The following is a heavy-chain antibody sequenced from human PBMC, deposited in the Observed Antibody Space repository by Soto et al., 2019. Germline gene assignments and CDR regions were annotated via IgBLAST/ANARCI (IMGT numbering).Heavy chain of an antibody. V-gene: IGHV3-53*01. D-gene: IGHD3-10*01. Sequence: EVRLVESGGGLIQPGGSLRLSCAASGFTVGNNYMSWVRQAPGKRLEWVSLIYSTGTTRYADSVKGRFTVSRDNAKNTLYLQMNSLRAEDTAVYYCAKDGRGSGSHYNSFGYWGQGTLVTVSS. J-gene: IGHJ4*02. CDR1: GFTVGNNY. CDR3: AKDGRGSGSHYNSFGY. CDR2: IYSTGTT.